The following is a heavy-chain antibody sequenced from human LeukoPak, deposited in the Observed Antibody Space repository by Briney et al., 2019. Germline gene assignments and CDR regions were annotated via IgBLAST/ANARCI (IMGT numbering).Heavy chain of an antibody. CDR3: AGAGFDY. CDR2: ISYDGSSK. V-gene: IGHV3-30*04. Sequence: PGRSLRLSCAASGFTFSSYAMHWDRQAPGKGLEWVAVISYDGSSKYYADSVKGRFTISRDNSKNTLYLQMNSLRAEDTAVYYCAGAGFDYWGQGTLVTVSS. D-gene: IGHD3-16*01. CDR1: GFTFSSYA. J-gene: IGHJ4*02.